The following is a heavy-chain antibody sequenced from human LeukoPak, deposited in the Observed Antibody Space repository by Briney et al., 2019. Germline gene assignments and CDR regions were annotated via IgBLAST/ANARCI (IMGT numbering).Heavy chain of an antibody. Sequence: KPSETLSLTCTVSGGTISNYYWSWIRQPAGKGLEWIGRIYTSGSTNYNPSLKSRVTISVDTSKNQFSLKLSSVTAADTAVYYCAREDFFAVGATMAFDIWGQGTMVTVSS. J-gene: IGHJ3*02. D-gene: IGHD1-26*01. V-gene: IGHV4-4*07. CDR3: AREDFFAVGATMAFDI. CDR2: IYTSGST. CDR1: GGTISNYY.